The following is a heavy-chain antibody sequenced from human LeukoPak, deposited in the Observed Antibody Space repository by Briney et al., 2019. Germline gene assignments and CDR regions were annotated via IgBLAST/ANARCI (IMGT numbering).Heavy chain of an antibody. D-gene: IGHD3-22*01. CDR2: INPNSGGT. J-gene: IGHJ4*02. CDR3: ASLYYYDSSGYYYPYFDY. V-gene: IGHV1-2*02. CDR1: GYTFTGYY. Sequence: GASVKVSCKASGYTFTGYYMHWGRQAPGQGLECMGWINPNSGGTNYAQKFQGRVTMTRDTSISTAYMELSRLRSDDTAVYYCASLYYYDSSGYYYPYFDYWGQGTLVTVSS.